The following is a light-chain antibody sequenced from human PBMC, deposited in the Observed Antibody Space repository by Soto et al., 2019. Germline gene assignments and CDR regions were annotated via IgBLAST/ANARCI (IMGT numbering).Light chain of an antibody. V-gene: IGKV3-15*01. CDR1: QSVSSN. J-gene: IGKJ1*01. CDR2: GAS. Sequence: EIVMTQSPATLSVSLGERATLSCRASQSVSSNLAWFQQKPGQAPRLLFYGASTRASGVPARFSGSGSGIEFSLTISSLQSEDFAVYYCQQYNDWWTFGQGTKVEIK. CDR3: QQYNDWWT.